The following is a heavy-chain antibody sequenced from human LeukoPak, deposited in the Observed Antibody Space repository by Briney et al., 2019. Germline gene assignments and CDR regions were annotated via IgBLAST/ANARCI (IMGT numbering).Heavy chain of an antibody. CDR3: ARDQEGFDY. CDR2: IYPRDGST. V-gene: IGHV1-46*01. J-gene: IGHJ4*02. CDR1: GYTFTSNY. Sequence: ASVKVSCNASGYTFTSNYIHWVRQAPGQGLEWMGMIYPRDGSTSYAQKFQGRVTVTRDTSTSTVQMELSGLRSEDTAVYCCARDQEGFDYWGQGTLVTVSS.